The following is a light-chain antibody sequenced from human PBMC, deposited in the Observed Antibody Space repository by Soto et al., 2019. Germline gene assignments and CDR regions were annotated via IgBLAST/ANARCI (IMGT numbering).Light chain of an antibody. Sequence: EIVLTQSPATLSLSPGERATLSCRASQSVSTDLAWYKRTPGQAPRILIYDASTRETGIQARFSGSGAGTEFILTISSLQSEDVATDYCQQYNTYTWTFGQGTKVDIK. CDR2: DAS. V-gene: IGKV3-15*01. CDR1: QSVSTD. CDR3: QQYNTYTWT. J-gene: IGKJ1*01.